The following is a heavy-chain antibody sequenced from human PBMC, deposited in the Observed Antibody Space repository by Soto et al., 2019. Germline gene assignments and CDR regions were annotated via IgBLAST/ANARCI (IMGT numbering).Heavy chain of an antibody. CDR3: ARDLGGWPDY. CDR1: GGTYSGYA. V-gene: IGHV1-3*01. D-gene: IGHD6-19*01. CDR2: INAGNGNT. J-gene: IGHJ4*02. Sequence: ASVKVSSKASGGTYSGYAISWVRQAPGQRLEWMGWINAGNGNTKYSQKFQGRVTITRDTSASTAYMELSSLRSEDTVVYYCARDLGGWPDYWGQGTLVTVSS.